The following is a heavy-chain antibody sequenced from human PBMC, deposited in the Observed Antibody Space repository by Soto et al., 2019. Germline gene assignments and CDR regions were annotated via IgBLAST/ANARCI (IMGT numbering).Heavy chain of an antibody. CDR3: VRDHYDILTGPYGMDV. V-gene: IGHV4-31*03. CDR1: GGSISSGGSY. D-gene: IGHD3-9*01. CDR2: IYYSGTT. J-gene: IGHJ6*02. Sequence: PSETLSLTCTVSGGSISSGGSYWSWIRQSPGKGLEWIGYIYYSGTTYYNPSLKSRVSISLDTSKNQFSLKLSSVTAADTAVYYCVRDHYDILTGPYGMDVWGQGTTVTVSS.